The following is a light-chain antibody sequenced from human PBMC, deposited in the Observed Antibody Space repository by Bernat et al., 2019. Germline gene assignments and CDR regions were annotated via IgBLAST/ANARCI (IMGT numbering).Light chain of an antibody. Sequence: EIVMTQSPATLSVSPGERATLSCRASQSVSSKLAWYQQKPGQAPRLLIYGASTMATGIPARFSGSGSGTEFTLTISSLQSEDFAVYYCQQFYDWPPYTFGQGTKLEIK. CDR2: GAS. CDR1: QSVSSK. CDR3: QQFYDWPPYT. J-gene: IGKJ2*01. V-gene: IGKV3-15*01.